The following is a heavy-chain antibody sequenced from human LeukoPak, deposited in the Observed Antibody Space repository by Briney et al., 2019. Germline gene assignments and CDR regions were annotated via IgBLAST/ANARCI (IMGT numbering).Heavy chain of an antibody. CDR2: ISSDGNTI. CDR1: GFTFSSYE. V-gene: IGHV3-48*03. CDR3: ARYSSPVGNCFDP. Sequence: GGSLRLSCAAAGFTFSSYEMNWVRQAPGKGLQWVSYISSDGNTIYYADSVKCRFTISRDNAKNSLYLQMNSLRAEDTAVYYCARYSSPVGNCFDPWGQGTLVTVSS. D-gene: IGHD4-11*01. J-gene: IGHJ5*02.